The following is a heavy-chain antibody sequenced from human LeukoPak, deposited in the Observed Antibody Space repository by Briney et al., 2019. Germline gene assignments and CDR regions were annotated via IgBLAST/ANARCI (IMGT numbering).Heavy chain of an antibody. V-gene: IGHV1-18*01. D-gene: IGHD4-11*01. Sequence: GASVKVSCKASGYTFTSYGISWVRQAPGQGLEWMGWISAYNGNTNYAQKLQGRVTMTTDTSTSTAYMELRSLRSDDTAVYYCARDRLHPTRAYYFDYWGQGTLVTVSS. CDR1: GYTFTSYG. CDR3: ARDRLHPTRAYYFDY. CDR2: ISAYNGNT. J-gene: IGHJ4*02.